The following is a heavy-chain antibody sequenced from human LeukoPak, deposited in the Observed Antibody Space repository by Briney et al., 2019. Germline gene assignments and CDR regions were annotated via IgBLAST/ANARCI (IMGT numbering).Heavy chain of an antibody. V-gene: IGHV1-69*13. CDR2: IIPIFGTP. CDR3: ARHYGPYYYYGMDV. Sequence: SVKVSCKASGYTFTSYYMHWVRQAPGQGLEWMGGIIPIFGTPNYAQKFQGRVTITADESTSTAYMELSSLRSEDTAVYYCARHYGPYYYYGMDVWGQGTTVTVSS. D-gene: IGHD3-10*01. CDR1: GYTFTSYY. J-gene: IGHJ6*02.